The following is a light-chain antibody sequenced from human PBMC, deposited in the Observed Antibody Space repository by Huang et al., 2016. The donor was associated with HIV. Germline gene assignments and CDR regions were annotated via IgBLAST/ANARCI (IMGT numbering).Light chain of an antibody. CDR3: QECDTWPRLA. J-gene: IGKJ4*01. Sequence: VVLTQSPANLSLSPGERAPLSCRASQSIGNYVAWYQQKPGQPPSRLIYDASKRATDLPSRFNGTGSGTDFTLTISNLEADDSAVYYCQECDTWPRLALGGWTKVEIK. CDR2: DAS. CDR1: QSIGNY. V-gene: IGKV3-11*01.